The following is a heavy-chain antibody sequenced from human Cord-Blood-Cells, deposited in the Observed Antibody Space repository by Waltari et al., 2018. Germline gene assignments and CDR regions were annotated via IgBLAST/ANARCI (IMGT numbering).Heavy chain of an antibody. CDR2: FDPEDGET. D-gene: IGHD6-6*01. CDR1: GYTTPELS. V-gene: IGHV1-24*01. Sequence: QVQLVQSGAEVKKPGASVKVSCKVSGYTTPELSIHLVRQAPGKGLEWMGGFDPEDGETIYAQKFQGRVTMTEDTSTDTAYMELSSLRSEDTAVYYCATPSIAARFAFDIWGQGTMVTVSS. J-gene: IGHJ3*02. CDR3: ATPSIAARFAFDI.